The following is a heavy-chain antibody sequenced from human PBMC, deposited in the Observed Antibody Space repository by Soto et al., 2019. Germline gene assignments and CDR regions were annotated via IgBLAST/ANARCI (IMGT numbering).Heavy chain of an antibody. CDR3: ARVRGATDN. CDR1: GFTFSDYF. D-gene: IGHD1-26*01. V-gene: IGHV3-72*01. CDR2: SRNKANSYST. J-gene: IGHJ4*02. Sequence: EVQLVESGGGLVQPGGSLRLSCAASGFTFSDYFMDCVRQAPAKGLEWVGRSRNKANSYSTEYAASVKGRFTISRDDSTNSLYLPMNSLKTEDTALYSCARVRGATDNWGQGALVNVSS.